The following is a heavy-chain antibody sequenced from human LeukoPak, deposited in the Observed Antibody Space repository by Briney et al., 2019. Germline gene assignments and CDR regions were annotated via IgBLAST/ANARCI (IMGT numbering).Heavy chain of an antibody. V-gene: IGHV3-23*01. J-gene: IGHJ4*02. CDR2: ITGTGGRGGI. Sequence: PGGSLRLSCVASGFTYANYAMTWVRQAPGKRLEWVASITGTGGRGGIYYADSVKGRFTISRDNSKTTLFLQMSSLRAEDTAVYHCAKGDRGHCTGVKCYPFDCWGQGTVVTVSS. CDR3: AKGDRGHCTGVKCYPFDC. CDR1: GFTYANYA. D-gene: IGHD2-8*02.